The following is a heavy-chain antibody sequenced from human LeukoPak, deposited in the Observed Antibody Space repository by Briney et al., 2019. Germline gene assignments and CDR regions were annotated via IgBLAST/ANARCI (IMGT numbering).Heavy chain of an antibody. CDR1: GFTFSSYG. CDR3: ARDPTTVTTFYGAFDI. CDR2: ISYDGSNK. J-gene: IGHJ3*02. V-gene: IGHV3-30*03. D-gene: IGHD4-17*01. Sequence: GGSLRLSCAASGFTFSSYGMHWVRQAPGKGLEWVAVISYDGSNKYYADSVKGRFTISRDNAKNSLYLQMNSLRAEDTAVYYCARDPTTVTTFYGAFDIWGQGTMVTVSS.